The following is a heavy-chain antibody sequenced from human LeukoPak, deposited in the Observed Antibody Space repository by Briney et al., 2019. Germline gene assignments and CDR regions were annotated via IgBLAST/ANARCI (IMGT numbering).Heavy chain of an antibody. CDR3: AKDQRQLLWPNNWFDP. CDR2: ISGSGGST. Sequence: PGGSLRLSCAASGFTFSSYAMSWVRQAPGKGLEWVSAISGSGGSTFYADSVKGRFTISRDNSKNTLYLQMNSLRAEDTAVYYCAKDQRQLLWPNNWFDPWGQGTLVTVSS. V-gene: IGHV3-23*01. CDR1: GFTFSSYA. D-gene: IGHD2-2*01. J-gene: IGHJ5*02.